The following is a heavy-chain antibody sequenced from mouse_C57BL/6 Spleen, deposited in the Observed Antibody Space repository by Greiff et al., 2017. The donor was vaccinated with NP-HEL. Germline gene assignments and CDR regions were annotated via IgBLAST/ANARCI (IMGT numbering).Heavy chain of an antibody. V-gene: IGHV1-61*01. Sequence: QVQLQQPGAELVRPGSSVKLSCKASGYTFTSYWMDWVKQRPGQGLEWIGNIYPSDSETHYNQKFKDKATLTVDKSSSTAYMQLSSLTSEDSAVYYCARCDYDGRFAYWGQGTLVTVSA. J-gene: IGHJ3*01. CDR1: GYTFTSYW. D-gene: IGHD2-4*01. CDR2: IYPSDSET. CDR3: ARCDYDGRFAY.